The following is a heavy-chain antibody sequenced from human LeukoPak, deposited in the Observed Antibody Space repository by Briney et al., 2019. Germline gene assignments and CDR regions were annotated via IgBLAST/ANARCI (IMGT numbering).Heavy chain of an antibody. CDR2: INTYNGNT. J-gene: IGHJ4*02. CDR1: GYTFTSYG. Sequence: GASVKVSCKASGYTFTSYGISWVRQAPGQGLEWMGWINTYNGNTNYAQKLQGRVTMTTDTSTSTAYMELWSLRSDDTAVYYGARDTLIHGSSWPLDYWGQGTLATVSS. CDR3: ARDTLIHGSSWPLDY. V-gene: IGHV1-18*01. D-gene: IGHD6-13*01.